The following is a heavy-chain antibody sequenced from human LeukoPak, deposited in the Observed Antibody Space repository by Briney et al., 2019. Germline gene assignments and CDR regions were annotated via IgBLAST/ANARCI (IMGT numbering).Heavy chain of an antibody. D-gene: IGHD2-15*01. CDR1: GFTFSSYS. V-gene: IGHV3-21*01. CDR3: ARDGVGYCSGGSCYPDY. Sequence: GGSLRLSCAASGFTFSSYSMNWVRQAPGKGLEWVSSISSSSSYIYYADSVKGRFTISRDNAKNSLYLQMNSLRAEDTAVYYCARDGVGYCSGGSCYPDYWGQGTLVTVSS. J-gene: IGHJ4*02. CDR2: ISSSSSYI.